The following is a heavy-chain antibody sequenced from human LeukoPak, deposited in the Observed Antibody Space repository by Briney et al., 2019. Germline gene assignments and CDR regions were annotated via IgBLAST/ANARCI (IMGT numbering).Heavy chain of an antibody. J-gene: IGHJ3*02. D-gene: IGHD2-2*02. V-gene: IGHV1-69*05. Sequence: ASVKVSCKASGGTFSSYAISWVRQAPGQGLEWMGGIIPIFGTANYAQKFQGRVTITTDESASTAYMELSSLRSEDTAVYYCAIGASGGVVPAAIRGPDAFDIWGQGTMVTVSS. CDR1: GGTFSSYA. CDR2: IIPIFGTA. CDR3: AIGASGGVVPAAIRGPDAFDI.